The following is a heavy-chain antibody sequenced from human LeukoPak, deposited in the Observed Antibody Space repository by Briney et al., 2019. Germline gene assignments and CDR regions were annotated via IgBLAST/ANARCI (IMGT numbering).Heavy chain of an antibody. CDR2: IYPGDSDT. D-gene: IGHD2-2*01. J-gene: IGHJ3*02. CDR1: GYSFTSYW. CDR3: ARRAVVPAGEGAFDI. Sequence: GESLKISCKGSGYSFTSYWIGWVRQMPGKGLEWMGIIYPGDSDTRYSPSFQGQVTISADKSISTAYLQWSSLKASDTAMYYCARRAVVPAGEGAFDIWGQGTMVTVSS. V-gene: IGHV5-51*01.